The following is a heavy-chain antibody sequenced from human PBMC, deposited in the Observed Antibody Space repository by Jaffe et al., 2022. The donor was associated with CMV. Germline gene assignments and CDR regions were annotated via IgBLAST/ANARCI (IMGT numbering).Heavy chain of an antibody. Sequence: EVQLVQSGAEVKKPGESLRISCKGSGYSFTSFWITWVRQMPGKGLEWMGRIDPSDSYTNYSPSFQGHVTISADKSISTAYLQWSSLKASDTAMYYCARLTLGGSYYSYMDVWGKGTTVTVSS. CDR2: IDPSDSYT. D-gene: IGHD1-26*01. V-gene: IGHV5-10-1*03. CDR1: GYSFTSFW. J-gene: IGHJ6*03. CDR3: ARLTLGGSYYSYMDV.